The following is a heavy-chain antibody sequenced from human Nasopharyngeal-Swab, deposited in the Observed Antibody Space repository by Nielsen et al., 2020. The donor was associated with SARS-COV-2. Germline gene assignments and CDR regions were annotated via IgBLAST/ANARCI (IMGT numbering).Heavy chain of an antibody. V-gene: IGHV4-31*02. CDR3: AREVALIAAAGAREDWFDP. J-gene: IGHJ5*02. D-gene: IGHD6-13*01. CDR2: IYYSGST. Sequence: WIRQPPGKGLEWIGYIYYSGSTYYNPSLKSRVTISVDTSKSQFSLKLSSVTAADTAVYYCAREVALIAAAGAREDWFDPWGQGTLVTVSS.